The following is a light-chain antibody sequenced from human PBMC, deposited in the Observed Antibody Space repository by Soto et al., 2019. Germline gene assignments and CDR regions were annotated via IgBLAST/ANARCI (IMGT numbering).Light chain of an antibody. CDR2: DVS. J-gene: IGLJ1*01. CDR1: TSDVGAYNY. Sequence: QSALTQPASVSGSPGQSITISCTGTTSDVGAYNYVSWYQQHPGKAPKLMIYDVSNRPSGVSNRFSGSKSGNTASLTISGLQAEDEADYYCSSYRTSITDVFGSGTKLTVL. V-gene: IGLV2-14*03. CDR3: SSYRTSITDV.